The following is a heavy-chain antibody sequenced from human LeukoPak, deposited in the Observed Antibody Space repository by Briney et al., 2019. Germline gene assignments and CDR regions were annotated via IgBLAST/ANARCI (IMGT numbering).Heavy chain of an antibody. D-gene: IGHD7-27*01. Sequence: ASVKVSCKXSGYTFIDDFIHWVRQAPGQGLEWMGRLNPNNGYTFYTEEFQGRVTMTSDTSISTAYMELTGLTSDDTALYYCARDLSSTSNWEFDYWGQGTLVTVSS. CDR1: GYTFIDDF. CDR2: LNPNNGYT. CDR3: ARDLSSTSNWEFDY. V-gene: IGHV1-2*06. J-gene: IGHJ4*02.